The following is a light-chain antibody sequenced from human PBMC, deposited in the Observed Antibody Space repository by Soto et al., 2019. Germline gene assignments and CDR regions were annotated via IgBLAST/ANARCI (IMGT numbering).Light chain of an antibody. CDR1: QSVSSY. V-gene: IGKV3-11*01. Sequence: EIVSTQSPATLSLSPGERATLSCRASQSVSSYLAWYQQKPGQAPRLLIYDASNRATGIPARFSGSGSGTDFTLTISSLEPEDFAVYYCQQRFNWPPITFGQGTRLDIK. J-gene: IGKJ5*01. CDR2: DAS. CDR3: QQRFNWPPIT.